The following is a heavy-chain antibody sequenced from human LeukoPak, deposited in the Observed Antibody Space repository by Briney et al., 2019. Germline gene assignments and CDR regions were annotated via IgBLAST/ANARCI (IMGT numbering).Heavy chain of an antibody. Sequence: PSETLSLTCAVSGYSISSGYYWGWIRQPPGRGLEWIGSIYHSGSTYYNPSLKSRVTISVDTSKYQISLKLSSVTAADTPVYYCARGCIAGDNWFDPWGQGTLVTVSS. D-gene: IGHD2-8*01. CDR1: GYSISSGYY. CDR3: ARGCIAGDNWFDP. V-gene: IGHV4-38-2*01. CDR2: IYHSGST. J-gene: IGHJ5*02.